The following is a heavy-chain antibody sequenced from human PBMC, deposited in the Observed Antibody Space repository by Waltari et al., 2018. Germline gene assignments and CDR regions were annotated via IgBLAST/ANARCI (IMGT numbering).Heavy chain of an antibody. Sequence: QVQLQESGPGLVKPSQTLSLICTVSGGSISGPDYYWSWVRQPPGKGLEWDGYIYYSGNTYYNPSLKSRVTISVDTSKNQFSLKLSSVTAADTAVYYCARDRGYSGYDLLDAFDIWGLGTIVTVSS. D-gene: IGHD5-12*01. CDR2: IYYSGNT. CDR1: GGSISGPDYY. J-gene: IGHJ3*02. V-gene: IGHV4-30-4*08. CDR3: ARDRGYSGYDLLDAFDI.